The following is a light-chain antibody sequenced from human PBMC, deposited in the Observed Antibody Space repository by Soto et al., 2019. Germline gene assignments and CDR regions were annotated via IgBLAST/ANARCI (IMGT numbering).Light chain of an antibody. Sequence: IQLTQSPSSLSASVGDRVTITCRASQGISTFLAWYQQKPGKAPKLLIYASSTLQTGVPSRFSGSGAGTDFTLTINALQPEDFATYYCQPFTSKPPLFTFGPGTRVNIK. CDR2: ASS. CDR3: QPFTSKPPLFT. V-gene: IGKV1-9*01. J-gene: IGKJ3*01. CDR1: QGISTF.